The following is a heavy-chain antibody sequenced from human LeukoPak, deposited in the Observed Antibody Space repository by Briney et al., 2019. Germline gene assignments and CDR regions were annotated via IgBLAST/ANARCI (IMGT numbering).Heavy chain of an antibody. V-gene: IGHV3-23*01. CDR2: ISGSGDRR. D-gene: IGHD3-22*01. CDR3: AKDNYYDSSGYFADDHALDY. J-gene: IGHJ4*02. CDR1: GFTFSSYA. Sequence: PGGSLRLSCGASGFTFSSYAMSWVRQAPGKVLEWVSGISGSGDRRNYADSVKGRFTISRDISKNTLYLQMNSLRAEDTAVYYCAKDNYYDSSGYFADDHALDYWGQGTLVTVSS.